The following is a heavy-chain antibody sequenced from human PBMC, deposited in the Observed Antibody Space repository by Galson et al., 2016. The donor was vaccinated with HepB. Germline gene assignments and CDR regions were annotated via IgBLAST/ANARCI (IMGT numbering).Heavy chain of an antibody. Sequence: SVKVSCKASGYTFTSYYMHWVRQAPGQGLEWMGIINPSGGSTSYAQKFQGRVTMTRDTSTSTVYMELSSLRSEDTAVYYCARGGYHGSGHYYGMDVWGQGTTVTVSS. V-gene: IGHV1-46*01. J-gene: IGHJ6*02. D-gene: IGHD3-10*01. CDR1: GYTFTSYY. CDR2: INPSGGST. CDR3: ARGGYHGSGHYYGMDV.